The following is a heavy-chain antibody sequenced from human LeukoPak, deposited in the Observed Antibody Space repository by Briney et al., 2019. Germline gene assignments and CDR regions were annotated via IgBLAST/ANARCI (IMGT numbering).Heavy chain of an antibody. V-gene: IGHV3-48*01. D-gene: IGHD6-13*01. J-gene: IGHJ4*02. Sequence: GGSLRLSCVPSGFSFSDFSLNWVRQAPGKGLGWIAYISSSSATIYYADSVKGRFTISRDNAKNSLYLQMNSLRIEDTAVYYCATFRRATGTGYWGQGTLVTVSS. CDR1: GFSFSDFS. CDR2: ISSSSATI. CDR3: ATFRRATGTGY.